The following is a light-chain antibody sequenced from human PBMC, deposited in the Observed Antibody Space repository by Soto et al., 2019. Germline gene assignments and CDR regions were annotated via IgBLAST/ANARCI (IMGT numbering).Light chain of an antibody. Sequence: EIVLTQSPATLSLSPGERATLSCRASQSVSNYLTWYQQKPGQAPRLLIYDASKRATGIPARFSGSGSGADFTLTISSLEPEDFEVYFCQQRSNWPVTFGRGTKVEIK. J-gene: IGKJ4*01. CDR1: QSVSNY. CDR3: QQRSNWPVT. CDR2: DAS. V-gene: IGKV3-11*01.